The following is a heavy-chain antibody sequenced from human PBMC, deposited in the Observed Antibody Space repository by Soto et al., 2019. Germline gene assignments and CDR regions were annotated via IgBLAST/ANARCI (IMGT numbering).Heavy chain of an antibody. CDR2: ISSDGRPT. Sequence: PGGFLRLSCSVSGFTFSSYAMHWVRQAPGKGLEYVSSISSDGRPTYYADSVKGRFTISRDNSKNTLSLQMYSLKAEDTAVYYCVKDRYVDYWGQGTLVTVSS. V-gene: IGHV3-64D*06. CDR1: GFTFSSYA. CDR3: VKDRYVDY. J-gene: IGHJ4*02.